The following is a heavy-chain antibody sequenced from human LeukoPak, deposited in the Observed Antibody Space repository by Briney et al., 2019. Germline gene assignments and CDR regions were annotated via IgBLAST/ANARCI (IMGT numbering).Heavy chain of an antibody. J-gene: IGHJ6*03. CDR2: ISGSGGST. D-gene: IGHD2-15*01. CDR1: GFTFSSYA. Sequence: GGSLRLSCAASGFTFSSYAMSWVRQAPGKGLEWVSAISGSGGSTYYADSVKGRFTISRDNSKNTLFLQINSLRAEDTAVYYCAKNGDRGAFCSGGTCYPYYYYYMDVWGKGTTVTISS. V-gene: IGHV3-23*01. CDR3: AKNGDRGAFCSGGTCYPYYYYYMDV.